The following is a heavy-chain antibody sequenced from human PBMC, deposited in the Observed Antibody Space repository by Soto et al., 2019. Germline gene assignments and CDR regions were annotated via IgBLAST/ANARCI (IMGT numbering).Heavy chain of an antibody. J-gene: IGHJ6*03. CDR2: INDSGDI. V-gene: IGHV4-34*02. CDR3: ARGLKLWFGELSRRGGYYSYMDV. Sequence: QVQLQQWGAGLLKPSETLSLTCAVYGGSFSGYQWSWIRQTPGKGLEWIGGINDSGDINYNPSLKSRVTILVDSPKKQISLRLSSVTAADTAVYYCARGLKLWFGELSRRGGYYSYMDVWGKGTTVTVSS. CDR1: GGSFSGYQ. D-gene: IGHD3-10*01.